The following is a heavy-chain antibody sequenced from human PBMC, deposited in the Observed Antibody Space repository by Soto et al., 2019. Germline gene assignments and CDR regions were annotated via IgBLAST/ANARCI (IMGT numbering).Heavy chain of an antibody. J-gene: IGHJ5*02. V-gene: IGHV4-59*12. CDR2: IYYSGST. CDR3: ARDRQQLNWFDP. D-gene: IGHD6-13*01. Sequence: SETLSLTCTVSGCSISSYYWSWIRQPPGKGLEWIGYIYYSGSTNYNPSLKSRVTISVDTSKNQFSLKLSSVTAADTAVYYCARDRQQLNWFDPWGQGTLVTVSS. CDR1: GCSISSYY.